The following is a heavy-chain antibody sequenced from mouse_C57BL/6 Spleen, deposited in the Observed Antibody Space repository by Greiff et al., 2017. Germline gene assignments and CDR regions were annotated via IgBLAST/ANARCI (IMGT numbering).Heavy chain of an antibody. CDR1: GYAFSSYW. V-gene: IGHV1-80*01. CDR3: ARSSDYGDYAMDY. J-gene: IGHJ4*01. CDR2: IYPGDGDT. D-gene: IGHD2-4*01. Sequence: VQLVESGAELVKPGASVKISCKASGYAFSSYWMNWVKQRPGKGLEWIGQIYPGDGDTNYNGKFKGKATLTADKSSSTAYMQLSGLTSEDSAVXFYARSSDYGDYAMDYWGQGTSGTVSS.